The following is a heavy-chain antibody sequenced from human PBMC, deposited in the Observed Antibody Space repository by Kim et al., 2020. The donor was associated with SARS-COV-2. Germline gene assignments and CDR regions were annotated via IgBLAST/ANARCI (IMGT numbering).Heavy chain of an antibody. CDR2: IKQDGSEK. CDR3: ARGQTGYSSSWYYYYGMDV. Sequence: GGSLRLSCAASGFTFSSYWMSWVRQAPGKGLEWVANIKQDGSEKYYVDSVKGRFTISRDNAKNSLYLQMNSLRAEDTAVYYCARGQTGYSSSWYYYYGMDVWGQGTTVTVSS. J-gene: IGHJ6*02. D-gene: IGHD6-13*01. V-gene: IGHV3-7*01. CDR1: GFTFSSYW.